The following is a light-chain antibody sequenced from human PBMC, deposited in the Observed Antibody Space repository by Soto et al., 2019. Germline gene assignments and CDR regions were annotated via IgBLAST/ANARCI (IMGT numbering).Light chain of an antibody. CDR2: DAS. V-gene: IGKV3-15*01. CDR3: HQYNNWPPWT. Sequence: IVMTQSPATLSVSPGERATLSCSASRGISSNLAWYQQKPGQAPRLLIYDASTRATGIPARFSGSGSGTEFTLTISSLQSEDFAVYYCHQYNNWPPWTFGQGTKVDI. CDR1: RGISSN. J-gene: IGKJ1*01.